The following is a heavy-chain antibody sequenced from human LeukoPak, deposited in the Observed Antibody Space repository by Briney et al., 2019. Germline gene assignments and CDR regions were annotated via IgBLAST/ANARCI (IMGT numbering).Heavy chain of an antibody. J-gene: IGHJ4*02. CDR3: AKTPDSSSSGFRPSFDY. CDR2: ISESGGST. Sequence: GGSLRLSCVVSGFTFSTSAMSWVRQAPGKGLEWVSGISESGGSTYYADSVKGRFTSSRDNSKNTLYLQMSSLRAEDTAMYYCAKTPDSSSSGFRPSFDYWGQGTLVTVSS. CDR1: GFTFSTSA. V-gene: IGHV3-23*01. D-gene: IGHD6-6*01.